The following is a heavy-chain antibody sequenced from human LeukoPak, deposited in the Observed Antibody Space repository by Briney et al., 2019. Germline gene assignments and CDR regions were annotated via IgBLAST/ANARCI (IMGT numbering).Heavy chain of an antibody. Sequence: QAGGSLRLSCAASGFTFGRYAMTWVRQAPGRGLERVSIISDDGGATYYADSVKGRFTISRDNSKNTLYLQMNTLRAEDTAVYYCAKGQRVVVPSTRILDVWGKRTTVTVSS. D-gene: IGHD2-15*01. V-gene: IGHV3-23*01. CDR1: GFTFGRYA. CDR3: AKGQRVVVPSTRILDV. CDR2: ISDDGGAT. J-gene: IGHJ6*03.